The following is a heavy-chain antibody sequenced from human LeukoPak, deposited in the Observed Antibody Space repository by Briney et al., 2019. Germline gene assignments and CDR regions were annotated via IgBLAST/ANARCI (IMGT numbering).Heavy chain of an antibody. CDR1: GGSISSSSYY. J-gene: IGHJ3*02. D-gene: IGHD6-19*01. CDR3: AQWLMGNDAFDI. Sequence: PSETLSLTCTVSGGSISSSSYYWGWIRQPPGKGLEWIGSIYYSGSTYYNPSLKSRVTISVDTSKNQVSLKLSSVTAADTAVYYCAQWLMGNDAFDIWGQGTMVTVSS. CDR2: IYYSGST. V-gene: IGHV4-39*01.